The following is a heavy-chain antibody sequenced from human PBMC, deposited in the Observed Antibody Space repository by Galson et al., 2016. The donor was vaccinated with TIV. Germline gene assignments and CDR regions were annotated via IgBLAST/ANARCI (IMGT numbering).Heavy chain of an antibody. CDR3: ARDGVFDNWGQGTLVTVSSASTKGPSVFPLAPCSRSTSESTAALGCLVKDYYYGMDV. CDR2: ISTSAANT. D-gene: IGHD1-1*01. Sequence: SLRLSCAASGFTFSDYYMNWVRQAPGKGLEWISYISTSAANTSYADSVKGRFTVSRDDSKNSLYLHMTNLTAGDTAIYHCARDGVFDNWGQGTLVTVSSASTKGPSVFPLAPCSRSTSESTAALGCLVKDYYYGMDVWGQGTTVTVSS. V-gene: IGHV3-11*01. CDR1: GFTFSDYY. J-gene: IGHJ6*02.